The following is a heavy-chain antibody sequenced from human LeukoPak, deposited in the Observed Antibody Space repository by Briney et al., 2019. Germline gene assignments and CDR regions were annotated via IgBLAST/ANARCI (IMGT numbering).Heavy chain of an antibody. CDR2: IIPIFGTA. CDR3: AREGYCSRTSCYGYY. Sequence: SVKVSCKASGGTFSSYAISWVRQAPGQGLEWMGGIIPIFGTANYAQKFQGRVTITADEPTSTAYMELSSLGSEDTAVYYCAREGYCSRTSCYGYYWGQGTLVTVSS. CDR1: GGTFSSYA. J-gene: IGHJ4*02. D-gene: IGHD2-2*01. V-gene: IGHV1-69*13.